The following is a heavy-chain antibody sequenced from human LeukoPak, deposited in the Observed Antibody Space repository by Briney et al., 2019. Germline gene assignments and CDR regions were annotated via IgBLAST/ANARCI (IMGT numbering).Heavy chain of an antibody. Sequence: GGSLRLSCAASGFSFSTYGMHWGRQAPEKGPERVAYMQYDGSNQQYADSVKGRFSISRDNSKNILNLQMNSLRAEDTALYYCARERYDFWSGAPLYYYYYMDVWGKGTTVTVSS. CDR3: ARERYDFWSGAPLYYYYYMDV. V-gene: IGHV3-30*02. D-gene: IGHD3-3*01. CDR2: MQYDGSNQ. CDR1: GFSFSTYG. J-gene: IGHJ6*03.